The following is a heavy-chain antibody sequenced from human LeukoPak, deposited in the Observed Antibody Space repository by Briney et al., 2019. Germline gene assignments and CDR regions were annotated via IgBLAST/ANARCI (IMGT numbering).Heavy chain of an antibody. J-gene: IGHJ2*01. CDR2: ISSSSSYI. D-gene: IGHD3-10*01. CDR1: GFTFSSYS. V-gene: IGHV3-21*01. Sequence: GGSLRLSCAASGFTFSSYSMNWVRQAPGKGLEWVSSISSSSSYIYYADSVKGRFTISRDNAKNSLYLQMNSLRAEDTAVYYCARGPVYYGSGTVGWYFDLWGRGTLVTVSS. CDR3: ARGPVYYGSGTVGWYFDL.